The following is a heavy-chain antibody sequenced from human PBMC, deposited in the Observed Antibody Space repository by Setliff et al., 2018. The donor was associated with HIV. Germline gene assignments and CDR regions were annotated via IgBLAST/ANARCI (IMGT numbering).Heavy chain of an antibody. Sequence: SETLSLTCAVYGGSFSGYYWSWIRQPPGKGLEWIGEINHSGSTNYNPSLKSRATISIDTSKNQYSLKLRSATAADTAVYYCARVVVGELLPLDYWGQGILVTVSS. CDR2: INHSGST. CDR3: ARVVVGELLPLDY. J-gene: IGHJ4*02. V-gene: IGHV4-34*01. D-gene: IGHD3-10*01. CDR1: GGSFSGYY.